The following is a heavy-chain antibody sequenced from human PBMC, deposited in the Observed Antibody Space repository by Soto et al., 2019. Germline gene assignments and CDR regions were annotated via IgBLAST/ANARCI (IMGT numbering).Heavy chain of an antibody. Sequence: SETLSLTCTVSGGSISSYYWSWIRQPPGKGLEWIGYIYYSGSTNYNPSLKSRVTISVDTSKNQFSLKLSSVTAADTAVYYCAREGGYCSGGSCYPPGFAFDIWGQGTMVTVSS. J-gene: IGHJ3*02. CDR1: GGSISSYY. D-gene: IGHD2-15*01. CDR2: IYYSGST. CDR3: AREGGYCSGGSCYPPGFAFDI. V-gene: IGHV4-59*01.